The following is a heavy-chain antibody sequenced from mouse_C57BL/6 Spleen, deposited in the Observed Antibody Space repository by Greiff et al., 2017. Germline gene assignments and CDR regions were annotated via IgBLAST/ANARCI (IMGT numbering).Heavy chain of an antibody. D-gene: IGHD1-1*01. CDR3: AKGYYGSSPYAMDY. J-gene: IGHJ4*01. CDR1: GYAFTNYL. CDR2: INPGSGGT. V-gene: IGHV1-54*01. Sequence: QVQLQQSGAELVRPGTSVKVSCKASGYAFTNYLIEWVKQRPGQGLEWIGVINPGSGGTNYNEKFKGKATLTVDKSSSTAYMQLSSLTSEDSAVYYCAKGYYGSSPYAMDYWGQGTSVTVSS.